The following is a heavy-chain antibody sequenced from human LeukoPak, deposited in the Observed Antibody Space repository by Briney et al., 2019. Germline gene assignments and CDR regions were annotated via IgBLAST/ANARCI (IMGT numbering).Heavy chain of an antibody. CDR1: GFTVSSNY. CDR3: ASGSTSSGYRLAY. D-gene: IGHD3-22*01. V-gene: IGHV3-53*01. CDR2: IYSGDRT. J-gene: IGHJ4*02. Sequence: GGSLRLSCAVSGFTVSSNYMSWVRQAPGKGLEWVSVIYSGDRTNYADSVKGGFTISRDNSKPTLPLQMNSLRVEDTAVYYCASGSTSSGYRLAYWGQGTLVTVSS.